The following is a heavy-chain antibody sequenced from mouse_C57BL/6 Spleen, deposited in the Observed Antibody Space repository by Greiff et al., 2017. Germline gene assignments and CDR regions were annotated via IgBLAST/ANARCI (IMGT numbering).Heavy chain of an antibody. J-gene: IGHJ1*03. CDR3: ARYAHYGSSFSYWYFDV. D-gene: IGHD1-1*01. Sequence: EVQVVESGPELVKPGASVKIPCKASGYTFTDYNMDWVKQSHGKSLEWIGDINPNNGGTIYNQKFKGKATLTVDKSSSTAYMELRSLTSEDTAVYYCARYAHYGSSFSYWYFDVWGTGTTVTVSS. CDR2: INPNNGGT. V-gene: IGHV1-18*01. CDR1: GYTFTDYN.